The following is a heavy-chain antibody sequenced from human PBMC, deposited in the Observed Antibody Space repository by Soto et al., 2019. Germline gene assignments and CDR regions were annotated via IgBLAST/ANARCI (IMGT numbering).Heavy chain of an antibody. CDR3: ATDLGATPVRDY. CDR2: FDPEDGET. Sequence: ASVKVSCKVSGYTLTELSMHWVRQAPGKGLEWMGGFDPEDGETIYAQKFQGRVTMTEDTSTDTAYVELSSLRSEDTAVYYCATDLGATPVRDYWGQGTLVTVSS. V-gene: IGHV1-24*01. CDR1: GYTLTELS. D-gene: IGHD1-26*01. J-gene: IGHJ4*02.